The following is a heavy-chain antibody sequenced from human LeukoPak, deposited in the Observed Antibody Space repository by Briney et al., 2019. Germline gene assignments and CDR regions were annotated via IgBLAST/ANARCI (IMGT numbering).Heavy chain of an antibody. CDR3: ARTYCSSTSCYRGVDY. CDR2: IKEDGSEK. J-gene: IGHJ4*02. D-gene: IGHD2-2*01. CDR1: GFSFSDYG. Sequence: PGGSLRLSCGASGFSFSDYGMHWVRQAPGKGLEWVANIKEDGSEKYYVDSVKGRFTISRDNAKNSLYLQLNSLRAEDTAVYYCARTYCSSTSCYRGVDYWGQGTLVTVSS. V-gene: IGHV3-7*01.